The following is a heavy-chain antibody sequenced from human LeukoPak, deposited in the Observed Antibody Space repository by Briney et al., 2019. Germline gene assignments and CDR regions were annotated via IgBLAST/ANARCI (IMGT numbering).Heavy chain of an antibody. Sequence: GRSLRLSCAASGSTFSSYGMHWVRQAPGKGLEWVAVISYDGSNKYYADSVKGRFTISRDNSKNTLYLQMNSLRAEDTAVYYCAKGDYDFSYDYWGQGTLVTVSS. J-gene: IGHJ4*02. D-gene: IGHD3-3*01. V-gene: IGHV3-30*18. CDR2: ISYDGSNK. CDR3: AKGDYDFSYDY. CDR1: GSTFSSYG.